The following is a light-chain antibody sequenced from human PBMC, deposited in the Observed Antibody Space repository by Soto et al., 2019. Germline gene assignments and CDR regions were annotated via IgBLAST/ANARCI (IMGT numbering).Light chain of an antibody. J-gene: IGKJ5*01. Sequence: VLTHSQTTLSCSAAESTTLSCMARQSVSSYLAWYQQNPGQAPRLLIYVASNRDSGVPGRFSGSGSGTDFTLKISRVEAEDVGVYYCMQGTHWPPTFGQGTRLE. CDR2: VAS. CDR1: QSVSSY. CDR3: MQGTHWPPT. V-gene: IGKV3-11*01.